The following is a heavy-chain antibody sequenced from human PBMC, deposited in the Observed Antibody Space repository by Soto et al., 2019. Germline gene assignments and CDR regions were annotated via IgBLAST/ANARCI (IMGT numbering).Heavy chain of an antibody. J-gene: IGHJ4*02. CDR1: GYSFTSYG. CDR2: ISGHNGST. CDR3: ARHRFNYYDDTVYYYFDY. V-gene: IGHV1-18*04. D-gene: IGHD3-22*01. Sequence: ASVKVSCKASGYSFTSYGISWVRQAPGQGPEWMGWISGHNGSTNHPQSLQGRVTMTTDTSRNTAYMELRSLRSDDTAVYYCARHRFNYYDDTVYYYFDYWGLG.